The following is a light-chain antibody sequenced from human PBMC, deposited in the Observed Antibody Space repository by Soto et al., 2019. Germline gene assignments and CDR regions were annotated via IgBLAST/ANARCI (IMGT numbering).Light chain of an antibody. Sequence: QSALTQPPSASGSPGQSVAISCTGTSSDVGGYNYVSWYQQHRGKAPKLMIYEVNKRPSGVPDRFSGSKSGNTASLTVSGLQAEDEADYYCSSYAGSSNVFGTGTKVTVL. CDR2: EVN. V-gene: IGLV2-8*01. J-gene: IGLJ1*01. CDR3: SSYAGSSNV. CDR1: SSDVGGYNY.